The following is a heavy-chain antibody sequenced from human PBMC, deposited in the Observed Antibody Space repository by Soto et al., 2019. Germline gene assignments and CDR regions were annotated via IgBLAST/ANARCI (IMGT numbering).Heavy chain of an antibody. Sequence: GGSLRLSCAASGFTFSSYAMYWVRQAPGKGLVWVAFISHDGNNTYYADSVKGRFSISRDNSKNTLYLQMNSLRTEDTAVFYCARPRYYYYRTTYSVGQPADYWGRGTLVTVSS. J-gene: IGHJ4*02. CDR2: ISHDGNNT. CDR3: ARPRYYYYRTTYSVGQPADY. CDR1: GFTFSSYA. D-gene: IGHD3-22*01. V-gene: IGHV3-30-3*01.